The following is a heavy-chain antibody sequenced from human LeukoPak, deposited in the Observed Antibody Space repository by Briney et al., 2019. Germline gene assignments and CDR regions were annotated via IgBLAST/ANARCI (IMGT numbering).Heavy chain of an antibody. J-gene: IGHJ4*02. V-gene: IGHV4-38-2*02. Sequence: PSETLSLTCTVSGYSISSGYYWGWIRQPPGKGLEWIGAIHHSGGTYYNPSLKSRVTISVDTSKNQFSLKLSSVTAADTAVYYCATGVTYYYDSSGPSLFDYWGQGTLVTVSS. D-gene: IGHD3-22*01. CDR3: ATGVTYYYDSSGPSLFDY. CDR2: IHHSGGT. CDR1: GYSISSGYY.